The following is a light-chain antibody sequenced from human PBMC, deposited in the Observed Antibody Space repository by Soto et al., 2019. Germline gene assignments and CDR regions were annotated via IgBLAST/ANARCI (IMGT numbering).Light chain of an antibody. CDR1: QGISNW. V-gene: IGKV1-12*01. Sequence: DIQMTQSPSSVSASVGDRVSITCRASQGISNWLAWYQQKPGRAPKLLIYTGSSLQSGVPSRFSGTGSGTDFTLTISSLQHNHVATLYCQQANRFSLTFGGGTKVEIK. J-gene: IGKJ4*01. CDR3: QQANRFSLT. CDR2: TGS.